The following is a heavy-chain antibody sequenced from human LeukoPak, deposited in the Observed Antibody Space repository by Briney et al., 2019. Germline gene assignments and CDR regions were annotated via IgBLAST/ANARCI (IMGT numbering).Heavy chain of an antibody. V-gene: IGHV1-2*02. D-gene: IGHD3-9*01. CDR2: NNPNSGGT. J-gene: IGHJ4*02. Sequence: ASVKVSCKASGYTFTGYYMHWVRQAPGQGLEWMGWNNPNSGGTNYAQKFQGRVTMTRDTSISTAYMELSRLRSDDTAVYYCARAYYDILTGYNNFDYWGQGTLVTVSS. CDR3: ARAYYDILTGYNNFDY. CDR1: GYTFTGYY.